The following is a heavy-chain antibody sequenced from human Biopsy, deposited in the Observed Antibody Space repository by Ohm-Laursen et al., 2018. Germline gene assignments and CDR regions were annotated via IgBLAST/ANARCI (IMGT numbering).Heavy chain of an antibody. D-gene: IGHD2/OR15-2a*01. CDR3: ARATNSTGWPYYYFYGMDV. Sequence: SETLSLTCTVNGGSISSDYWSWIRQTPGKGLEWIGYIYYSGSTNYNPSLKSRVTISVDTSKNQFSLRLNSVTAADTAVYYCARATNSTGWPYYYFYGMDVWGQGTTVTVSS. CDR1: GGSISSDY. CDR2: IYYSGST. V-gene: IGHV4-59*01. J-gene: IGHJ6*02.